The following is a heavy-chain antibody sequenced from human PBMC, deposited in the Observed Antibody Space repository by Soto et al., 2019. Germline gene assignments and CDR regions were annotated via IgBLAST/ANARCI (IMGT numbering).Heavy chain of an antibody. V-gene: IGHV4-39*01. CDR2: IYYSGST. J-gene: IGHJ4*02. D-gene: IGHD3-10*01. CDR1: GGSISSSSYY. Sequence: QLQLQESGPGLVKPSETLSLTCTVSGGSISSSSYYWGWIRQPPGKGLEWIGSIYYSGSTYYNPSLKSRVTISVDTSKNQFSLKLSSVTAADTAVYYCARHKKRLLWFGELLLAPYFDYWGQGTLVTVSS. CDR3: ARHKKRLLWFGELLLAPYFDY.